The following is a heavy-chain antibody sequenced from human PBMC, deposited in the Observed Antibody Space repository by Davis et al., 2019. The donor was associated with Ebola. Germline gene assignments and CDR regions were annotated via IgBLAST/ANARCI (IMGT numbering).Heavy chain of an antibody. J-gene: IGHJ4*02. D-gene: IGHD5-18*01. CDR1: GYTFTSYG. CDR3: ARGSVGGYSYGLIDY. CDR2: ISAYNGNT. Sequence: ASVTVSCKASGYTFTSYGISWVRQAPGQGLEWMGWISAYNGNTNYAQKLQGRVTMTTDTSTSTAYMELRSLKSDDTAVYYCARGSVGGYSYGLIDYWGQGTLVTVSS. V-gene: IGHV1-18*01.